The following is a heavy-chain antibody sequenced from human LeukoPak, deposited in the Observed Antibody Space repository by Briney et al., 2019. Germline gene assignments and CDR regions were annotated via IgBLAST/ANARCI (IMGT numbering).Heavy chain of an antibody. CDR3: AKFGWRNIVVVTAPGAFDI. CDR1: GFTFSSYA. J-gene: IGHJ3*02. CDR2: ISYDGSNK. Sequence: GRSLRLSCAASGFTFSSYAMHWVRQAPGKGLEWVAVISYDGSNKYYADSVKGRFTIPRDNSKNTLYLQMNSLRAEDTAVYYCAKFGWRNIVVVTAPGAFDIWGQGTMVTVSS. V-gene: IGHV3-30-3*02. D-gene: IGHD2-21*02.